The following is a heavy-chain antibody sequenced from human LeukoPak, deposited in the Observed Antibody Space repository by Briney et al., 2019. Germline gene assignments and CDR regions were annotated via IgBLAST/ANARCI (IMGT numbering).Heavy chain of an antibody. J-gene: IGHJ4*02. Sequence: GGSLRLSCATSGFTFGTYGMHWVRQPPGKGLEWVAFIRYDGSNKDYADSVKGRFTISRDNSKNTLYLQMNSLRGEDTAVYYCAKDFRWFGELLPQALHYWGQGTLVTVSS. V-gene: IGHV3-30*02. D-gene: IGHD3-10*01. CDR1: GFTFGTYG. CDR2: IRYDGSNK. CDR3: AKDFRWFGELLPQALHY.